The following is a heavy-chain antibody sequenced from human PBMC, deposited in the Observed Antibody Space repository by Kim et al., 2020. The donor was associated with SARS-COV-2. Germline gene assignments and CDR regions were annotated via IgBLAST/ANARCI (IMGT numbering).Heavy chain of an antibody. J-gene: IGHJ6*02. Sequence: SETLSLTCAVYGGSFSGYYWSWIRQPPGKGLEWIGEINHSGSTNYNPSLKSRVTISVDTSKNQFSLKLSSVTAADTAVYYCARGSPYDYVWGSYRPTYYYCGMDVWGQGTTVTVSS. V-gene: IGHV4-34*01. CDR2: INHSGST. D-gene: IGHD3-16*02. CDR3: ARGSPYDYVWGSYRPTYYYCGMDV. CDR1: GGSFSGYY.